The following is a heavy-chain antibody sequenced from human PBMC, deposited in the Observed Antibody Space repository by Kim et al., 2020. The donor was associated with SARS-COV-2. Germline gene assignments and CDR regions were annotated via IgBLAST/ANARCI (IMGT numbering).Heavy chain of an antibody. CDR1: GGSISSHY. CDR3: ARGGGNFDC. CDR2: IFHSGTT. J-gene: IGHJ4*02. Sequence: SETLSLTCNVSGGSISSHYWSWIRQPPGKGLESIGYIFHSGTTNYNPSLKSRVTISVDTSKNQFSLKLSSVTAADTAVYYCARGGGNFDCWGQGILVTVS. V-gene: IGHV4-59*08. D-gene: IGHD1-1*01.